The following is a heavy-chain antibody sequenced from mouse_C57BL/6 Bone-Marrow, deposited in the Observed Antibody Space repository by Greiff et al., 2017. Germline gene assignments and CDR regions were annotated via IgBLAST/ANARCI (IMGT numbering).Heavy chain of an antibody. J-gene: IGHJ2*01. CDR3: ARRGIITADFDY. Sequence: QVQLKQPGAELVKPGASVKMSCKASGYTFTSYWLTWVKQRPGQGLEWIGDIYPGSGSTNYNEKFKRKATLTVDTSSSTAYMQLSRLTSEDSAVYYSARRGIITADFDYWGQGTTLTVSS. D-gene: IGHD1-2*01. CDR2: IYPGSGST. CDR1: GYTFTSYW. V-gene: IGHV1-55*01.